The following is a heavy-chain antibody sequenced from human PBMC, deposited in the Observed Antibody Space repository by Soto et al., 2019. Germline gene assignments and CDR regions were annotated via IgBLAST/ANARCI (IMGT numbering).Heavy chain of an antibody. CDR3: ARDGVIITMVRGVIISNGYFDY. D-gene: IGHD3-10*01. J-gene: IGHJ4*02. CDR2: ISNDGSNK. V-gene: IGHV3-30*03. Sequence: GGSLRLSCAASGFSFSTYGMHWVRQAPGKGLEWVAFISNDGSNKYYADSVKGRFTISRDNAKNSLYLQMNSLRAEDTAVYYCARDGVIITMVRGVIISNGYFDYWGQGTLVTVSS. CDR1: GFSFSTYG.